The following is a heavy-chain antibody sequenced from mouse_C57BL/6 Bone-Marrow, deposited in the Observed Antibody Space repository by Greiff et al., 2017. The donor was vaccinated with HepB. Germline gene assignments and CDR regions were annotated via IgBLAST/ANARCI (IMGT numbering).Heavy chain of an antibody. CDR1: GYTFTDYY. CDR2: INPNNGGT. CDR3: ARKEDYYAMDY. V-gene: IGHV1-26*01. J-gene: IGHJ4*01. Sequence: VQLQQSGPELVKPGASVKISCKASGYTFTDYYMNWVKQSHGKSLEWIGDINPNNGGTSYNQKFKGKATLTVDKSSSTAYMELRSLTSEDSAVYYCARKEDYYAMDYWGQGTSVTVSS.